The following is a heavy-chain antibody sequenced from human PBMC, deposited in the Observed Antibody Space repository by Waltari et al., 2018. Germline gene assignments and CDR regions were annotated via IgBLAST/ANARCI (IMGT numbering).Heavy chain of an antibody. Sequence: QVQLVQSGAEVKKPGASVKVSCKASGYTFTSYYMHWVRQAPGQGLEWMGIINPSGGSTSYAQKFQGRVTMTRDTSTSTVYMELSSLRSEDTAVYYCASLVVVVAATGTNAFDIWGQGTMVTVSS. CDR1: GYTFTSYY. CDR2: INPSGGST. V-gene: IGHV1-46*01. J-gene: IGHJ3*02. D-gene: IGHD2-15*01. CDR3: ASLVVVVAATGTNAFDI.